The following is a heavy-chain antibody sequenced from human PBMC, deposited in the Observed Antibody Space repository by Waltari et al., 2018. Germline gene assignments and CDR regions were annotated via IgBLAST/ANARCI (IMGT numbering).Heavy chain of an antibody. CDR3: GRIAFGDEGGYFQY. CDR1: GGPIRTNYN. CDR2: MQYRGST. V-gene: IGHV4-39*01. Sequence: QLQLQESGPGLVKPSETLSLTCTVPGGPIRTNYNWGWIRQPPGKGLEWMGNMQYRGSTFYNPSLESRVTISLDTWKNQFSLRLSSVGAADTAVYFCGRIAFGDEGGYFQYWGQGTLVTVSS. D-gene: IGHD4-17*01. J-gene: IGHJ1*01.